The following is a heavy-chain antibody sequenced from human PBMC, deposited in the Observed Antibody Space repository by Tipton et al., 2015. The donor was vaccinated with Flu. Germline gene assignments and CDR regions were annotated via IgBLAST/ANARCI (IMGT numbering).Heavy chain of an antibody. CDR3: ARDRWEYIRGFDS. Sequence: TLSLTCAVSGYSISGGYYWGWIRQPPGRGLEWIGSIYHSGSAYYNPSLKSRVTISVDTSKNQFSLKLTSVTAADTAVYYCARDRWEYIRGFDSWGQGTLVTVSP. V-gene: IGHV4-38-2*02. CDR2: IYHSGSA. CDR1: GYSISGGYY. D-gene: IGHD2/OR15-2a*01. J-gene: IGHJ4*02.